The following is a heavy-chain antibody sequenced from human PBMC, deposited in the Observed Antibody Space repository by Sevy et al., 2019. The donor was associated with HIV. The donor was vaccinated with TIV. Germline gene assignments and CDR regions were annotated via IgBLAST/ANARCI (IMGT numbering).Heavy chain of an antibody. J-gene: IGHJ5*02. CDR1: GFTFSNYW. CDR3: ARVGGCSSTSCFAYWFGP. CDR2: IKEDGSEN. V-gene: IGHV3-7*03. D-gene: IGHD2-2*01. Sequence: GGSLRLSCAASGFTFSNYWMSWVRQAPGKGLEWVANIKEDGSENYYVDSVKGRFTISRDNAKNSLYLQMNSLRAEDTVVYYCARVGGCSSTSCFAYWFGPWGQGTLVTVSS.